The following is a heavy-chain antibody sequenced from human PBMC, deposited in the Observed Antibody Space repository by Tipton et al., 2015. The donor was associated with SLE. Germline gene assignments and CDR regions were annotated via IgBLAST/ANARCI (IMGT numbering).Heavy chain of an antibody. CDR1: GGSISGSFYY. Sequence: LSLTCTVSGGSISGSFYYWGWVRLAPGKGLEWVSFISSRGDTIYYADSVKGRFTISRDNAKNSLYLQMNSLRAEDTAVYYCARDRFWSGYYGWFDPWGQGTLVTVSS. D-gene: IGHD3-3*01. V-gene: IGHV3-11*01. J-gene: IGHJ5*02. CDR2: ISSRGDTI. CDR3: ARDRFWSGYYGWFDP.